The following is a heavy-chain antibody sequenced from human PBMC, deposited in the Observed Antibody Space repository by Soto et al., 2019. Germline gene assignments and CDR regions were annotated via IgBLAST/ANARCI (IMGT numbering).Heavy chain of an antibody. J-gene: IGHJ3*02. CDR3: ASRRGDSSGYYYGAFDI. D-gene: IGHD3-22*01. CDR2: ISAYNGNT. CDR1: GYTFTSYG. Sequence: SVKVSCKASGYTFTSYGISWVRQAPGQGLEWMGWISAYNGNTNYAQKLQGRVTMTTDTSTSTAYMELRSLRSDDTAVYYCASRRGDSSGYYYGAFDIWGQGTMVTVSS. V-gene: IGHV1-18*01.